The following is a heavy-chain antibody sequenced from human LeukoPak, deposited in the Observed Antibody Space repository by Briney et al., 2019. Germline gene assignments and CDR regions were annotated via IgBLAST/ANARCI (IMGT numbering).Heavy chain of an antibody. CDR1: GFTFSSYA. J-gene: IGHJ4*02. Sequence: GGSLRLSCAASGFTFSSYAMSWVRQAPGKRLEWVSAISGSGGSTYYADSVKGRFTISRDNSKNTLYLQMNSLRAEDTAVYYCAKFLPTHIVVANYYFDYWGQGTLVTVSS. CDR3: AKFLPTHIVVANYYFDY. V-gene: IGHV3-23*01. D-gene: IGHD2-21*01. CDR2: ISGSGGST.